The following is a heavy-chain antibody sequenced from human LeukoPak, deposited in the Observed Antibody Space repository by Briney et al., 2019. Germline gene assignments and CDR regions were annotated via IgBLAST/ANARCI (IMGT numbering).Heavy chain of an antibody. Sequence: SVKVSCKASGVTFSNYAINWVRQAPGQGLEWMGGIIPIFGTAHYSQKFQGRDTITAVDSMNTAYMELSSLRSDDTAVYYCARGWLAETTVVTPYNYWGQGTLVTVSS. V-gene: IGHV1-69*13. J-gene: IGHJ4*02. CDR2: IIPIFGTA. D-gene: IGHD4-23*01. CDR3: ARGWLAETTVVTPYNY. CDR1: GVTFSNYA.